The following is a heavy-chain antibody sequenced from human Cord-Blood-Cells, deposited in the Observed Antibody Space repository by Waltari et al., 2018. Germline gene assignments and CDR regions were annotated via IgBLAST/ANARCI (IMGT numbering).Heavy chain of an antibody. J-gene: IGHJ5*02. D-gene: IGHD2-21*02. CDR3: ARHIGWYDGAVVVTANWFDP. CDR2: IYYSGST. Sequence: QLQLQESGPGLVKPSETLSLTCTVSGGSISSSSYYWGWIRQPPGTGLEWIGSIYYSGSTYYNPARKSRVTISVDTSKNQFSLKLSAVTAADTAVDYCARHIGWYDGAVVVTANWFDPWGQGTLVTVSS. V-gene: IGHV4-39*01. CDR1: GGSISSSSYY.